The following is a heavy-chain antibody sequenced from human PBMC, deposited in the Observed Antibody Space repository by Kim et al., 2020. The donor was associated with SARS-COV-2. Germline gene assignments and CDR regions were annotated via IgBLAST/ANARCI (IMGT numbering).Heavy chain of an antibody. V-gene: IGHV4-34*01. D-gene: IGHD3-10*01. Sequence: SETLSLTCAVYGGSFSGYYWSWIRQPPGKGLEWIGEINHSGSTNYNPSLKSRVTISVDTSKNQFSLKLSSVTAADTAVYYCARAHNYGSGSYYLSAVAGNYFDYWGQGTLVTVSS. CDR3: ARAHNYGSGSYYLSAVAGNYFDY. CDR2: INHSGST. J-gene: IGHJ4*02. CDR1: GGSFSGYY.